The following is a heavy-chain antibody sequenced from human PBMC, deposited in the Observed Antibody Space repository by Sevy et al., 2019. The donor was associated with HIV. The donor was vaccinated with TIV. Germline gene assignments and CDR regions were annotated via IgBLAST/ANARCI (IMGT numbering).Heavy chain of an antibody. J-gene: IGHJ4*02. D-gene: IGHD3-3*01. CDR1: GFTFSDYG. CDR3: AKVSTIFGVVIIPPFDY. V-gene: IGHV3-30*18. CDR2: ISYDGTNK. Sequence: GGSLRLSCAASGFTFSDYGIHWVRQAPGKGLEWVAVISYDGTNKNYADSVKGRFTISRDNSKNTLYLQMNRLRPDDTAVYYCAKVSTIFGVVIIPPFDYWGQGTLVTVSS.